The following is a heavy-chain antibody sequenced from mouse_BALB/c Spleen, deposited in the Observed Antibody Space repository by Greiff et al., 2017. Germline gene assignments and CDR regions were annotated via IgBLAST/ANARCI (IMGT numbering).Heavy chain of an antibody. Sequence: EVQLQESGGGLVQPGGSRKLSCAASGFTFSSFGMHWVRQAPEKGLEWVAYISSGSSTIYYADTVKGRFTISRDNPKNTLFLQMTSLRSEDTAMYYCAISYYRYDWFAYWGQGTLVTVSA. CDR1: GFTFSSFG. V-gene: IGHV5-17*02. CDR2: ISSGSSTI. CDR3: AISYYRYDWFAY. D-gene: IGHD2-12*01. J-gene: IGHJ3*01.